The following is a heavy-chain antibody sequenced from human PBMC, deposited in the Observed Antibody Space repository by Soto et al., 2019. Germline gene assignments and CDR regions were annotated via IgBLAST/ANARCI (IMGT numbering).Heavy chain of an antibody. CDR1: GGTFSSYA. CDR2: IIPIFGTA. D-gene: IGHD3-22*01. Sequence: QVQLVQSGAEVKKPGSSVKVSCKASGGTFSSYAISWVRQAPGQGLEWMGGIIPIFGTANYAQKFQGRVTITADESTSTAYMELSRLRSEDTAVYYCATFTYYYDSSGYYYRPDYYYYYGMDVWGQGTTVTVSS. V-gene: IGHV1-69*01. J-gene: IGHJ6*02. CDR3: ATFTYYYDSSGYYYRPDYYYYYGMDV.